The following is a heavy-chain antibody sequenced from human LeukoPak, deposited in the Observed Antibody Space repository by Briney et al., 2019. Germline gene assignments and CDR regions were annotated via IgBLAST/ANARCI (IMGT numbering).Heavy chain of an antibody. J-gene: IGHJ4*02. CDR3: AKDPYYYGSGSYFDY. D-gene: IGHD3-10*01. CDR1: GFTFDDYA. V-gene: IGHV3-9*01. CDR2: ISWNSGSI. Sequence: GRSLRLSCAASGFTFDDYAMHWVRQAPGKGLEWVSGISWNSGSIGYADSVKGRFTISRDNAKNSLYLQMNSLRAEGTALYYCAKDPYYYGSGSYFDYWGQGTLVTVSS.